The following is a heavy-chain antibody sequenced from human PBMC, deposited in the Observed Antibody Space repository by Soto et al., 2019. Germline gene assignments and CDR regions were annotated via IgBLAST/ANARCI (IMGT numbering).Heavy chain of an antibody. D-gene: IGHD2-8*02. Sequence: MQLVESGGDLVQHGRSLRLSCAASGFSFGDYAMHWVRQAPGKGLEWVSGISWKSASIGYADSVKGRFIISRDNAKNSLYLQLNSLRAEDTALYYCAKSTGGTANGLDVWGQGTTVTVSS. CDR3: AKSTGGTANGLDV. CDR1: GFSFGDYA. CDR2: ISWKSASI. V-gene: IGHV3-9*01. J-gene: IGHJ6*02.